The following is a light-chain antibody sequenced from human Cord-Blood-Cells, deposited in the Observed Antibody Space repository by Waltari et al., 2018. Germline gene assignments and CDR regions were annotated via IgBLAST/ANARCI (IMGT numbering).Light chain of an antibody. CDR3: QQYGSSPT. J-gene: IGKJ1*01. CDR2: GAS. CDR1: QSVSSSY. Sequence: EIVLTQSPVPLSLSPGERPTLSCTASQSVSSSYLTWYQQKPGQAPRLLIYGASSRATGIPDRSSGSGSGTDFTLTISRLEPEDFAVYYCQQYGSSPTFGQGTKVEIK. V-gene: IGKV3-20*01.